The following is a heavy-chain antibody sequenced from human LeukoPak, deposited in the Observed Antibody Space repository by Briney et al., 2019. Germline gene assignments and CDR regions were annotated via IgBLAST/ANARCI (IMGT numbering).Heavy chain of an antibody. CDR1: GFTFSSYS. CDR3: ARERRYSYGYSDY. D-gene: IGHD5-18*01. CDR2: ISSSSSYL. J-gene: IGHJ4*02. Sequence: PGGSLRLSCAASGFTFSSYSMNWVRQAPGKGLEWVSSISSSSSYLYYADSVKGRFTISRDNAKNSLYLQMNSLRAEDTAVYYCARERRYSYGYSDYWGQGTLVTVSS. V-gene: IGHV3-21*01.